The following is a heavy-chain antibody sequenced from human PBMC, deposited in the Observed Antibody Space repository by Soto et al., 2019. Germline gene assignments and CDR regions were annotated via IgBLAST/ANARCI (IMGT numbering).Heavy chain of an antibody. CDR3: AKDLRPRTYYDFWSGHYYYYGMDV. D-gene: IGHD3-3*01. Sequence: GSLRLSCAASGFTFSSYGMHWVRQAPGKGLEWVAVISYDGSNKYYADSVKGRFTISRDNSKNTLYLQMNSLRAEDTAVYYCAKDLRPRTYYDFWSGHYYYYGMDVWGQGTTVTVSS. CDR2: ISYDGSNK. CDR1: GFTFSSYG. V-gene: IGHV3-30*18. J-gene: IGHJ6*02.